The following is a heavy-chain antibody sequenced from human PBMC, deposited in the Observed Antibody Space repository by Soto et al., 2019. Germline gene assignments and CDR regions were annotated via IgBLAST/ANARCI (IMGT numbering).Heavy chain of an antibody. CDR3: ARDGFGSGSYYRPPAPFDY. J-gene: IGHJ4*02. CDR1: GYTFTSYG. V-gene: IGHV1-18*01. D-gene: IGHD3-10*01. Sequence: ASVKVSCKASGYTFTSYGISWVRQAPGQGLEWMGWISAYNGNTNYAQKLQGRVTMTTDTSTSTAYMELRSLRSDDTAVYYCARDGFGSGSYYRPPAPFDYWGQGTLVTVSS. CDR2: ISAYNGNT.